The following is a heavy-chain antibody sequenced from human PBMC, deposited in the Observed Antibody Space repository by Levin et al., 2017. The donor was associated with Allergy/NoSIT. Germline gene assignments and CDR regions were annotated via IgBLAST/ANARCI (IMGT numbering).Heavy chain of an antibody. J-gene: IGHJ4*02. CDR3: VRATTDYYYDY. Sequence: GGSLRLSCAASGFTFSDHFMDWVRQAPGKGLEWVGRIRKKGDRYSTEYAASVKGRFTISRDDSKKSLYVQLNSLKTEDTAVYYCVRATTDYYYDYWCQGTLVTVSS. CDR2: IRKKGDRYST. V-gene: IGHV3-72*01. CDR1: GFTFSDHF. D-gene: IGHD2/OR15-2a*01.